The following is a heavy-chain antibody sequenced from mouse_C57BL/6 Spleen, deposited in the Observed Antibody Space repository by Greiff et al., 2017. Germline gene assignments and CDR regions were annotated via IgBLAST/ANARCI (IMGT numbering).Heavy chain of an antibody. D-gene: IGHD1-1*01. Sequence: EVKLVESGPGLAKPSQTLSLTCSVTGYSITSDYWNWIRKFPGNKLEYMGYISYSGSTYYNPSLKSRISITRDTSKNQYYLQLNSVTTEDTATYYCARLITTVVRYFDVWGTGTTVTVSS. CDR2: ISYSGST. J-gene: IGHJ1*03. CDR1: GYSITSDY. V-gene: IGHV3-8*01. CDR3: ARLITTVVRYFDV.